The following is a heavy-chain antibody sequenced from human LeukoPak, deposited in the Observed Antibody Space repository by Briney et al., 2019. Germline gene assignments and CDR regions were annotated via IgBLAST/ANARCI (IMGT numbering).Heavy chain of an antibody. V-gene: IGHV3-74*01. J-gene: IGHJ4*02. CDR1: GFTFSSYW. CDR3: ARPDFWSGYPDDY. Sequence: GGSLRLSCAASGFTFSSYWMHWVRQAPGKGLVWVSRTNSDGSSTSYADSVKGRFTISRDNAKNTLYLQMNSLRAEDTAVYYCARPDFWSGYPDDYWGQGTLVTVSS. CDR2: TNSDGSST. D-gene: IGHD3-3*01.